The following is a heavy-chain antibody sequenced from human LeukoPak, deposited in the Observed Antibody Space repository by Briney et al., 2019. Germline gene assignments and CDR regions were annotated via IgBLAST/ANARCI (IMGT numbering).Heavy chain of an antibody. CDR2: ISGSGDNT. Sequence: GGSLRLSCAASGFTFSSYAMNWVRQAPGKGLEWASGISGSGDNTYYADSVKGRFTISRDNSKNTLFLQMNSLRAEDTAVYYCAKVRSGDIAAALNYWGQGTLVPVSS. CDR3: AKVRSGDIAAALNY. V-gene: IGHV3-23*01. J-gene: IGHJ4*02. CDR1: GFTFSSYA. D-gene: IGHD6-13*01.